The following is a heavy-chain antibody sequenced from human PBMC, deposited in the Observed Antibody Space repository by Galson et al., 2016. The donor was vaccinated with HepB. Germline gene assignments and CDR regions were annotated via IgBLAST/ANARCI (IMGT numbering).Heavy chain of an antibody. D-gene: IGHD3-22*01. CDR3: VKCRGYDASGHRSTVFDF. V-gene: IGHV3-23*01. CDR1: GFTFSNYA. Sequence: SLRLSCAASGFTFSNYAMGWVRQAPGKGLEWVSVISGSGGRTDDADAVKGRITMSRDNSNNTLYLQMNSLRAEDTALYYCVKCRGYDASGHRSTVFDFWGQGTLVTASS. J-gene: IGHJ4*02. CDR2: ISGSGGRT.